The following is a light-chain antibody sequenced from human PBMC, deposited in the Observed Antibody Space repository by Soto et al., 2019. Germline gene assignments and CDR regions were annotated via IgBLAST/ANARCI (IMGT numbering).Light chain of an antibody. J-gene: IGKJ4*01. CDR3: QQYNNWPPLT. Sequence: EIVMTQSPATLSVSPGERATLSCRASQSVSSNLAWYQQKPGQAPRLLIYGASTMATGIPARFSGSGSGKEFTLTISSLQSEDFAVYYCQQYNNWPPLTFGGGTKVDIK. V-gene: IGKV3-15*01. CDR2: GAS. CDR1: QSVSSN.